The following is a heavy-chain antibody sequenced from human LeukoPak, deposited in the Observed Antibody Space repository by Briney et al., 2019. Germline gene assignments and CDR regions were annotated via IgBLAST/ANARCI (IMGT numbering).Heavy chain of an antibody. J-gene: IGHJ4*02. CDR1: GGSLSSTTYY. V-gene: IGHV4-39*01. CDR2: IYYSGST. CDR3: ARQGYYGSGSYDY. D-gene: IGHD3-10*01. Sequence: SETLSLTCTVSGGSLSSTTYYWGWIRQPPGKGLEWIGSIYYSGSTYYNPSLKSRVTISVDTSKNQFSLKLSSVTAADTAVYYCARQGYYGSGSYDYWGQGTLVTVSS.